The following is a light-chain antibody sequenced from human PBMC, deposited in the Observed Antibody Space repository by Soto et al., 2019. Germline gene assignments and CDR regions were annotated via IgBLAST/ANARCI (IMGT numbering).Light chain of an antibody. Sequence: QSALTQPASVSGSPGQSIAISCTGTRSDVGAYNYVSWYQQHPGRAPQLIIYEVRNRPSGISFRFSGSKSGNTASLTISGLQAEDEADYYCSSYTSKSSLIFGGGTKLTVL. CDR1: RSDVGAYNY. CDR2: EVR. V-gene: IGLV2-14*01. J-gene: IGLJ2*01. CDR3: SSYTSKSSLI.